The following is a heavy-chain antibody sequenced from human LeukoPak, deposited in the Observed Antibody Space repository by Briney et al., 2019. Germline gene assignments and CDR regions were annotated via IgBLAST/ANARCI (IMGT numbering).Heavy chain of an antibody. CDR2: ISSSSYI. CDR1: GFTFSSYS. Sequence: PGGSLRLSCAASGFTFSSYSMNWVRQAPGKGLEWVSSISSSSYIYYADSVKGRFTISRDNAKNSLYLQMNSLRAEDTAVYYCARDTRTGYSSSWYGGGFDYWGQGTLATVSS. CDR3: ARDTRTGYSSSWYGGGFDY. D-gene: IGHD6-13*01. J-gene: IGHJ4*02. V-gene: IGHV3-21*01.